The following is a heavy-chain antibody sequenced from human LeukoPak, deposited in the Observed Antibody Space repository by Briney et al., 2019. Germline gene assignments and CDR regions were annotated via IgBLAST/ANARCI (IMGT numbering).Heavy chain of an antibody. J-gene: IGHJ6*02. CDR2: IWYDGSNK. CDR1: GFTFSSYG. V-gene: IGHV3-33*01. CDR3: ARVGVVVPAAITNVGWYYGMDV. Sequence: GGSLRLSCAASGFTFSSYGMHWVRQAPVKGLEWVAVIWYDGSNKYYADSVKGRFTISRDNSKNTLYLQMNSLRAEDTAVYYCARVGVVVPAAITNVGWYYGMDVWGQGTTVTVSS. D-gene: IGHD2-2*01.